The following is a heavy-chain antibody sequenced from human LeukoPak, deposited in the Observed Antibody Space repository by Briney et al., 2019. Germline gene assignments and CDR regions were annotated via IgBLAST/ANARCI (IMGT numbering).Heavy chain of an antibody. J-gene: IGHJ3*02. V-gene: IGHV3-30*02. CDR2: IRYDGSNK. Sequence: GGSLRLSCAASGFTFSSYGMHWVRQAPGKGLEWVAFIRYDGSNKYYADSVKGRFTISRDNAKNTLYLQMNSLRAEDTAVYYCARETTDAFDIWGQGTMVTVSS. CDR1: GFTFSSYG. D-gene: IGHD1-14*01. CDR3: ARETTDAFDI.